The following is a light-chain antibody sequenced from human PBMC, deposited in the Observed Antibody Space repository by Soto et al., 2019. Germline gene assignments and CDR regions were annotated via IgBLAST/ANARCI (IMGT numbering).Light chain of an antibody. Sequence: QLVLTQPPSASGTPGQRVTISCSGSTSNIGHNYVCWYQQLPGSTPKLLIQRSDQRPSGVPDRFSGSKSGTSASLTIGGLRSEDEADYYCASWDDSLSGFVFGTGTKVTVL. J-gene: IGLJ1*01. CDR2: RSD. CDR1: TSNIGHNY. V-gene: IGLV1-47*01. CDR3: ASWDDSLSGFV.